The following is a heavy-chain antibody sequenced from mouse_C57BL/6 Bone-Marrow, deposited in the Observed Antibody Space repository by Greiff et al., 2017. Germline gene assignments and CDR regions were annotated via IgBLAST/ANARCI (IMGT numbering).Heavy chain of an antibody. Sequence: EVQLQQSGPVLVKPGASVKMSCKASGYTFTDYYMNWVKQSHGKSLEWIGVINPYNGGTSYNQKFKGKATLTVDKSSSTAYMELNSLTSEDSAVYDCARTGEFGWYFDVWGTGTTVTVSS. D-gene: IGHD3-1*01. CDR3: ARTGEFGWYFDV. CDR1: GYTFTDYY. CDR2: INPYNGGT. V-gene: IGHV1-19*01. J-gene: IGHJ1*03.